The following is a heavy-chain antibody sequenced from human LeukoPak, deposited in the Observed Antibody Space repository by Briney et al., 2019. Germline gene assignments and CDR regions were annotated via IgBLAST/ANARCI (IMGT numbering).Heavy chain of an antibody. Sequence: EASVKVSCKASGYTFTGYYMHWVRQAPGQGLEWMGWINPNSGGTNYAQKFQGRVTMTRDTSISTAYMELSRLRSDDTAVYYCFWSGYYSDYFDYWGQGTLVTVSS. CDR1: GYTFTGYY. D-gene: IGHD3-3*01. CDR2: INPNSGGT. V-gene: IGHV1-2*02. CDR3: FWSGYYSDYFDY. J-gene: IGHJ4*02.